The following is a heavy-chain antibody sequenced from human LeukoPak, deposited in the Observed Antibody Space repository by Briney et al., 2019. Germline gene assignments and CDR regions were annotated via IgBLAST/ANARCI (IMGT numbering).Heavy chain of an antibody. CDR1: GFTFSSYA. CDR2: ISGSGGST. Sequence: GGSLRLSCAASGFTFSSYAMSWVRQAPGKGLEWVSAISGSGGSTYYADSVKGRFTISRDNSKNTLYLQMNSLRAEDTAVYYCAKPAGYCSSTSCSYFDYWGQGTLVTVSS. V-gene: IGHV3-23*01. D-gene: IGHD2-2*01. CDR3: AKPAGYCSSTSCSYFDY. J-gene: IGHJ4*02.